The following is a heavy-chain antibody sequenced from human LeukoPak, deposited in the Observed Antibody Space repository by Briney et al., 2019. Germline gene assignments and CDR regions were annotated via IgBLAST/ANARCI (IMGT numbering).Heavy chain of an antibody. CDR3: ARERDYGSGRTYYFDY. D-gene: IGHD3-10*01. CDR2: INHSGST. J-gene: IGHJ4*02. Sequence: SETLSLTCAVYGGSFSGYYWSWIRQPPGKGLEWIGEINHSGSTNYNPSLKSRVTISVDTSKNQFSLKLSSVTAADTAVYYCARERDYGSGRTYYFDYWGQGTLVTVSS. V-gene: IGHV4-34*01. CDR1: GGSFSGYY.